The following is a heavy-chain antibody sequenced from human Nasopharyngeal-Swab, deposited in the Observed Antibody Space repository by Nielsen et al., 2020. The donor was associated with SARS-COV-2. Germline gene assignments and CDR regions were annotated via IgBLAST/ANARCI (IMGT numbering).Heavy chain of an antibody. CDR1: GFTFSNYD. V-gene: IGHV3-33*01. J-gene: IGHJ4*02. D-gene: IGHD2-2*01. Sequence: GGSLRLSCTASGFTFSNYDIHWLRQTPGKGLEWVAVMWYAGSSERYADSVKGRFTFSRDISKNTLYLQMKSLRAEDTAVYYCARESGVSSTSPIDCWGRGTLVTVSS. CDR2: MWYAGSSE. CDR3: ARESGVSSTSPIDC.